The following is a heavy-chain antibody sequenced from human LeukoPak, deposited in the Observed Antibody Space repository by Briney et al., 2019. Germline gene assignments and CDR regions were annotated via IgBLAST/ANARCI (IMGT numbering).Heavy chain of an antibody. CDR3: AKDLVTMVRGVNTHYYYGMDV. Sequence: GGSLRLSCAASGFTFSSYSMNWVRQAPGKGLEWVSSISSTSDIYCADSVKGRFNISRDNAKNSLYLQMNSLRAEDTAVYYCAKDLVTMVRGVNTHYYYGMDVWGQGTTVTVSS. D-gene: IGHD3-10*01. J-gene: IGHJ6*02. V-gene: IGHV3-21*01. CDR1: GFTFSSYS. CDR2: ISSTSDI.